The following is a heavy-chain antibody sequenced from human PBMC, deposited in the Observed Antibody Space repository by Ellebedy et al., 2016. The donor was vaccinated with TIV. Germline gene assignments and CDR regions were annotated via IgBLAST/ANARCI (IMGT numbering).Heavy chain of an antibody. Sequence: GESLKISCAASGFTFSGSAMHWVRQASGKGLEWVGRIRSKANSYATAYAASVKGRFTISRDDSKNTAYLQMNSLKTEDTAVYYCTRTITMVRGVNYYYYGMDVWGQGTTVTVSS. CDR3: TRTITMVRGVNYYYYGMDV. D-gene: IGHD3-10*01. V-gene: IGHV3-73*01. J-gene: IGHJ6*02. CDR1: GFTFSGSA. CDR2: IRSKANSYAT.